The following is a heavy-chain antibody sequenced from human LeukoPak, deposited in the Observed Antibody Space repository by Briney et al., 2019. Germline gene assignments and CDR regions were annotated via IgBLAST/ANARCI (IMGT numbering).Heavy chain of an antibody. CDR3: ARDPFYDFWSGYDNYFDY. Sequence: ASVKVSCKASGYTFTSYGISWVRQAPGQGLEWMGWISAYNGNTNYAQKLQGRVTMTTDTSTSTAYMELRSLGSDDTAVYYCARDPFYDFWSGYDNYFDYWGQGTLVTVSS. D-gene: IGHD3-3*01. CDR2: ISAYNGNT. CDR1: GYTFTSYG. V-gene: IGHV1-18*01. J-gene: IGHJ4*02.